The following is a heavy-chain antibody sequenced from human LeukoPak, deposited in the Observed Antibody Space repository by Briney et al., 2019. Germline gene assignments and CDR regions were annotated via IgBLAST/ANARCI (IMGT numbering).Heavy chain of an antibody. J-gene: IGHJ4*02. CDR1: GGSISSHY. V-gene: IGHV4-4*07. Sequence: SETLSLTCTVSGGSISSHYWSWIRQPPGKGLEWIGRIYTSGSTNYNPSLKSRVTMSVDTSKNQFSLKLSSVTAADTAVYYCARTTTAGRWDYWGQGTLVTVSS. CDR2: IYTSGST. D-gene: IGHD4-17*01. CDR3: ARTTTAGRWDY.